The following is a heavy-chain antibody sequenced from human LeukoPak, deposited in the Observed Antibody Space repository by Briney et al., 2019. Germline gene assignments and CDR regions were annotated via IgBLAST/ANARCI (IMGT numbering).Heavy chain of an antibody. CDR1: GFHFSTHG. CDR2: ISPPGDIT. J-gene: IGHJ3*01. D-gene: IGHD3/OR15-3a*01. Sequence: GGTLRLSCAASGFHFSTHGMNWVRQAPGKGLEWVSGISPPGDITYYADSVMGRFTISRDNRKNTVSLQTNSLRAEDTALYYCVRDLDWGAFDVWGQGTMVTVSS. V-gene: IGHV3-23*01. CDR3: VRDLDWGAFDV.